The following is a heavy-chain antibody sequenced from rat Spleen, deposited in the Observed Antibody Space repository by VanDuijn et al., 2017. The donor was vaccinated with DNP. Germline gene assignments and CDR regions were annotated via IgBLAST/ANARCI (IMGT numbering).Heavy chain of an antibody. V-gene: IGHV2-15*01. CDR2: IWSGGST. J-gene: IGHJ4*01. D-gene: IGHD1-10*01. Sequence: VQLVESGGDLVQPGRSLKLSCVASGFTFNNYWMTWIRQVPGKGLEWVGAIWSGGSTDYNSALKSRLSISRDTSKSQVFLKMNSLQTEDTAIYFCTRTNYVGYYAMDAWGQGTSVTVSS. CDR1: GFTFNNYW. CDR3: TRTNYVGYYAMDA.